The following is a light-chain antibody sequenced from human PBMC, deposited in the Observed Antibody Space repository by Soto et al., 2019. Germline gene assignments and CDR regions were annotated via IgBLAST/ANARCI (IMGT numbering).Light chain of an antibody. Sequence: QSVLPQPASVSWSPGQSITISCTVTRSDVGSYNLVSWYQQLPGKAPKLIISEGSKRPSGVSNRFSGSKSGNTASLTISGLQAEDEADYYCCSYAGITFAVFGTGTKVTVL. CDR3: CSYAGITFAV. CDR1: RSDVGSYNL. J-gene: IGLJ1*01. V-gene: IGLV2-23*01. CDR2: EGS.